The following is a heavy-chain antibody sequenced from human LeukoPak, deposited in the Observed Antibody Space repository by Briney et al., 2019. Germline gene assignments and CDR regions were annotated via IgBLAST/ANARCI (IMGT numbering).Heavy chain of an antibody. J-gene: IGHJ4*02. V-gene: IGHV4-59*01. Sequence: PSETLSLTCTVSGGSISSYYWSWIRQPPGKGLEWIGYIYYSGSTNYNPSLKSRVTISVDTSKNQFSLKLSSVTAADTAVYYCARGLEWGGILTGFVSGFDYWGQGTLVTVSS. CDR3: ARGLEWGGILTGFVSGFDY. D-gene: IGHD3-9*01. CDR1: GGSISSYY. CDR2: IYYSGST.